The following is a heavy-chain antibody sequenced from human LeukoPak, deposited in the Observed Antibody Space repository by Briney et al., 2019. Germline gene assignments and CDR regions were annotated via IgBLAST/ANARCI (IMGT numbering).Heavy chain of an antibody. D-gene: IGHD1-14*01. V-gene: IGHV1-8*01. J-gene: IGHJ5*02. CDR2: VHPNSGNK. Sequence: GASVKVSCKTSGYPFTTYEINWVRQAAGQGLEWMGWVHPNSGNKAYAQKFQGRVTMTRNTSISTAYMELSSLRSDDTALYFCARGPRNDPWGQGTLVTVSS. CDR1: GYPFTTYE. CDR3: ARGPRNDP.